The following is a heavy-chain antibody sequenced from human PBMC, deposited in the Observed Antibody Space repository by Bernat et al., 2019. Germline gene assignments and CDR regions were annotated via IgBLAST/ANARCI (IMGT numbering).Heavy chain of an antibody. V-gene: IGHV4-34*01. J-gene: IGHJ5*02. Sequence: QVQLQQWGAGLLKPSETLSLTCAVYGGSFSGYYWSWIRQPPGKGLEWIGEINHSGSTNYNPSLKSRVTISVDTSKNQFSLKLGSVTAADTAVYYCARGRSNYWFDPWGQGTLVTVSS. CDR1: GGSFSGYY. CDR3: ARGRSNYWFDP. D-gene: IGHD4-11*01. CDR2: INHSGST.